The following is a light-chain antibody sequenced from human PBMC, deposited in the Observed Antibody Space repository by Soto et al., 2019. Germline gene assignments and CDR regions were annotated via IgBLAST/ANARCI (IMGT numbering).Light chain of an antibody. J-gene: IGKJ4*01. V-gene: IGKV3-15*01. CDR2: GAS. CDR1: QRVSND. Sequence: DMVTTECPATLSVSPGERATLSCRASQRVSNDFAWYQQKPDQAPRLLIYGASTRATGVPARFSGSGSGTEFTLTISSLQSEDFALYYCQQYNNWPLTFGGGTKVDIK. CDR3: QQYNNWPLT.